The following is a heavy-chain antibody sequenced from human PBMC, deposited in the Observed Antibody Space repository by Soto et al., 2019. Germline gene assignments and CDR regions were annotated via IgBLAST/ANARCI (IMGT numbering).Heavy chain of an antibody. CDR3: ARDRRPSIYSGLAV. J-gene: IGHJ6*02. V-gene: IGHV3-23*01. CDR2: IDGSSSTT. D-gene: IGHD2-2*01. Sequence: EVQLLESGGGLVQPGGSLRLSCAASGFTFSDYAMRWVRQAPGKGLGWVSAIDGSSSTTNYADSVKGRFTISRDNSKNTLFLHMSGLRAEDTAVYYCARDRRPSIYSGLAVWGQGTTVIVSS. CDR1: GFTFSDYA.